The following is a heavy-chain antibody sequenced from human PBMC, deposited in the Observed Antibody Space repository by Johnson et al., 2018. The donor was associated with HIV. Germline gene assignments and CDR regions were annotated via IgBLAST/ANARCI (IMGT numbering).Heavy chain of an antibody. CDR3: ARARGQLTRGDDAFDI. Sequence: QVQLVESGGGVVQPGGSLRLSCAASGFTFSSYGMHWVRQAPGKGLEWVAVIYYDGSIKFYADSVKGRFTISRDNSKNMLYLQMNSLRGEDTALYYCARARGQLTRGDDAFDIWGQGTMVTVSS. CDR2: IYYDGSIK. D-gene: IGHD3-16*01. V-gene: IGHV3-33*01. J-gene: IGHJ3*02. CDR1: GFTFSSYG.